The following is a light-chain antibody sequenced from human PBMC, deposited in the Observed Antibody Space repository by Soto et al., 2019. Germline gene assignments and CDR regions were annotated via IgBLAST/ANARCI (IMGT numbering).Light chain of an antibody. V-gene: IGLV2-14*03. Sequence: QSALTQPASVAGSPGQSITISCTGTSSDVGGYNYVSWYQQHPGKAPQLMIYDVSSRPSGVSLRFSGAKAGNTASLTISGLQAEDEAYYCCRSYTANPPTRVFGGGTKLTVL. CDR2: DVS. CDR1: SSDVGGYNY. J-gene: IGLJ2*01. CDR3: RSYTANPPTRV.